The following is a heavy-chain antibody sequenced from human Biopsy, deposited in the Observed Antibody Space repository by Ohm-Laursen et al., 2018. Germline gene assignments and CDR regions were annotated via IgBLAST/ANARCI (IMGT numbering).Heavy chain of an antibody. J-gene: IGHJ4*02. Sequence: SDTLPLTCAVSGGSFPGPYWTWIRKPPGKGLEWMGNISYTGYTSYNASLKSRVTISVDTSRNHFSLRLSSLTAADTAVYYCARGSNDFGGLYFPRWGQGTLLTVSS. V-gene: IGHV4-59*11. D-gene: IGHD4-23*01. CDR3: ARGSNDFGGLYFPR. CDR1: GGSFPGPY. CDR2: ISYTGYT.